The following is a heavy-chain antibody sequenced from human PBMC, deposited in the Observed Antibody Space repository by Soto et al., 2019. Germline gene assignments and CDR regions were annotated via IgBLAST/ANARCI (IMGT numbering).Heavy chain of an antibody. D-gene: IGHD3-9*01. Sequence: SETLSLTCAVYGGSFSGYYWSWIRQPPGKGLEWIGEINHSGSTNYNPSLKSRVTISVDTSKNQFSLKLSSVTAADTAVYYCARGSVLRYFDWLPHYYYYGMDVWGQGTTVTVS. J-gene: IGHJ6*02. CDR2: INHSGST. CDR3: ARGSVLRYFDWLPHYYYYGMDV. V-gene: IGHV4-34*01. CDR1: GGSFSGYY.